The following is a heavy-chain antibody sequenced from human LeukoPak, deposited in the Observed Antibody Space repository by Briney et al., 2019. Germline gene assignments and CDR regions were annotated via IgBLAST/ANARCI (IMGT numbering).Heavy chain of an antibody. CDR3: ARDADFWSGYYPGYFDY. Sequence: PGGSLRLSCAASGFTFSSYWMSWVRQAPGKGLEWVANIKQDGSEKYYVDSVKGRFTISRDNAKNSLYLQMNSLRAEDTAVYYCARDADFWSGYYPGYFDYWGQGTLVTVSS. CDR1: GFTFSSYW. CDR2: IKQDGSEK. J-gene: IGHJ4*02. D-gene: IGHD3-3*01. V-gene: IGHV3-7*01.